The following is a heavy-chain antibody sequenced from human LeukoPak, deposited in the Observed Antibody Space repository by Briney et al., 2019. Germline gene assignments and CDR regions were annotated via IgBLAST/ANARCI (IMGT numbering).Heavy chain of an antibody. Sequence: SETLSLTCAVYGGSFSGYYWSWIRQPPGKGLEWIGEINHSGSANYNPSLKSRVTISVDTSKNQFSLKLSSMTAADTAVYYCARAGSGYFSYYYGMDVWGQGTTVTVSS. CDR1: GGSFSGYY. J-gene: IGHJ6*02. CDR2: INHSGSA. CDR3: ARAGSGYFSYYYGMDV. D-gene: IGHD3-22*01. V-gene: IGHV4-34*01.